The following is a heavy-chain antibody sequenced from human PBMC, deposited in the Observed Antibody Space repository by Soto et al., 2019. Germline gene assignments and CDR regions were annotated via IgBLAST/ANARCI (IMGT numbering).Heavy chain of an antibody. CDR2: IKSKTDGGTT. CDR3: TTDQYYYYGMDV. V-gene: IGHV3-15*07. J-gene: IGHJ6*02. CDR1: GFTFSNAS. Sequence: EVQLVESGGGLVKPGGSLRLSCAASGFTFSNASMNWVRQAPGKGLEWVGRIKSKTDGGTTDYAAPVKGRFTISRDDSKNTLYLQMNSLKTEDTAVYYCTTDQYYYYGMDVWGQGTTVTVSS.